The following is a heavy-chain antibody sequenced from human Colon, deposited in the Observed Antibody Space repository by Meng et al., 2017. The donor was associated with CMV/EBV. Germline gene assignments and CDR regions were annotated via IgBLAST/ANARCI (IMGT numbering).Heavy chain of an antibody. J-gene: IGHJ3*02. V-gene: IGHV4-4*02. CDR2: IYHGGST. Sequence: GGSSSSSTWWSWVRQPPGKGLEWLGEIYHGGSTKYNPSLKSRVTISVDKSKNQFSLELTSVTAADTAVYYCARRWSVAGDNDVFDIWGQGTMVTVSS. CDR1: GGSSSSSTW. CDR3: ARRWSVAGDNDVFDI. D-gene: IGHD6-19*01.